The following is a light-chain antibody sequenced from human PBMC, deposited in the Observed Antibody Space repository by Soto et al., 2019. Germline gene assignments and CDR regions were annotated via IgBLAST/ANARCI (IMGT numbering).Light chain of an antibody. J-gene: IGLJ2*01. CDR2: EVN. CDR3: CSFALRSTLI. CDR1: SSDVGAFNY. V-gene: IGLV2-14*01. Sequence: QSALTQPASVSGSPGQSITISCTGTSSDVGAFNYVSWYQQHPGEAPKLLIYEVNKRSSGVSNRFSGSKSGNTASLTISGLQAEDEADYYCCSFALRSTLIFGGGTKVTVL.